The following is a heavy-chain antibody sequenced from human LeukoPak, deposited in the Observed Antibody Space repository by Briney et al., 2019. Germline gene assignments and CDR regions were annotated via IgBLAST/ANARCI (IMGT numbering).Heavy chain of an antibody. D-gene: IGHD3-10*01. CDR3: ARAYYGSSGFDY. CDR1: GYDFTSYW. V-gene: IGHV5-51*01. Sequence: GESLKISFKGSGYDFTSYWIGWVRQRPGKGPEWMGIMYPGDSDTRYSPSFQGQVTISADKSITTAYVQWSSLKASDTAMYYCARAYYGSSGFDYWGQGTLVTVSS. CDR2: MYPGDSDT. J-gene: IGHJ4*02.